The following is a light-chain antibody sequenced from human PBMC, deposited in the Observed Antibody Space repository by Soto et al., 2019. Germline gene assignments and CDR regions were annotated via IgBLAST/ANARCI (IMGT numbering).Light chain of an antibody. CDR2: AAS. CDR1: QSVSSRY. Sequence: EIVLTQSPVTLSLSPGERATLSCRASQSVSSRYFAWYQQKPGQAPRLLIYAASSRAAGIPDRFSGSGSGTDFSLTISRLEPXDXXXXXXXXYASSRTFGPGTKVE. V-gene: IGKV3-20*01. CDR3: XXYASSRT. J-gene: IGKJ1*01.